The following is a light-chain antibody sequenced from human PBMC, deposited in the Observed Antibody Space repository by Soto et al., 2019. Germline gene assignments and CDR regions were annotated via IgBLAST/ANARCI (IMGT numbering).Light chain of an antibody. CDR1: QSVSSSY. J-gene: IGKJ1*01. Sequence: EILFTQSPGTLSLSPGERATLPCRASQSVSSSYLAWYQQKPGQAPRLLIYGASNRATGIPDRLSGSGSGTVFTLTIRRLEPEDFAVYYCQQYGSSGTFGQGTKVDIK. CDR3: QQYGSSGT. CDR2: GAS. V-gene: IGKV3-20*01.